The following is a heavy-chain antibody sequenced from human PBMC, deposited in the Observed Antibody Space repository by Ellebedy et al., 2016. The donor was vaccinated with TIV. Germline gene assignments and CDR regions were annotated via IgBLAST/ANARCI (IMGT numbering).Heavy chain of an antibody. Sequence: MPSETLSLTCAVHGGSFNGLFWNWIRQPPGKGLEWIGESNHAGSTNYNPSLRSRVIVSVDTSKNQISLKMSSVSAADTAIYYCARGDSYYGSLKMDVWGQGTTVTVSS. D-gene: IGHD3-10*01. CDR3: ARGDSYYGSLKMDV. V-gene: IGHV4-34*01. J-gene: IGHJ6*02. CDR2: SNHAGST. CDR1: GGSFNGLF.